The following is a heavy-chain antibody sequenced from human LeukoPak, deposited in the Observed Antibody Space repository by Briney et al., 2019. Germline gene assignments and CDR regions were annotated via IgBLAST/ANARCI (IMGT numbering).Heavy chain of an antibody. V-gene: IGHV3-23*01. CDR3: AKDSSGWERLNWFDP. CDR1: GFTFSSYA. D-gene: IGHD6-19*01. Sequence: GGSLRLSCAASGFTFSSYAMSWVRQAPGKGLEWVSAISGSGGSTYYADSVKGRFTISRDNSKNTLYLQMNSLRAEDTAVYYCAKDSSGWERLNWFDPWGQGTLVTVSS. CDR2: ISGSGGST. J-gene: IGHJ5*02.